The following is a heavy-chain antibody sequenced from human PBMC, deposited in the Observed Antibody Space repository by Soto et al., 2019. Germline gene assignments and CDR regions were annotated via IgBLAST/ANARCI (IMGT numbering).Heavy chain of an antibody. CDR2: INPNSGGT. Sequence: ASVKVSCKASGYTFTGYYMHWVRQAPGQGLEWMGWINPNSGGTNYAQKFQGWVTMTRDTSISTAYMELSRLRSDDTAVYYCARDPTDTAMVTSYYYYGMGVWGQGTTVTVS. CDR3: ARDPTDTAMVTSYYYYGMGV. D-gene: IGHD5-18*01. CDR1: GYTFTGYY. J-gene: IGHJ6*02. V-gene: IGHV1-2*04.